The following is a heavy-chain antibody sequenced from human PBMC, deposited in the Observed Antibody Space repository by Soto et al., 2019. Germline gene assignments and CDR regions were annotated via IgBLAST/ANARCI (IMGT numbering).Heavy chain of an antibody. CDR3: ATMKRARLDS. Sequence: EVQLLQSGGGLAQPGGSLRLSCEGSGFTFRDHALIWVRQAPGKGLEWVSAISGSSGSRYYADSVKGRFSISRDNFENMVTLQMTSLRAEDTAVYYCATMKRARLDSWGRGTVVTVSS. V-gene: IGHV3-23*01. J-gene: IGHJ4*02. CDR2: ISGSSGSR. CDR1: GFTFRDHA. D-gene: IGHD6-25*01.